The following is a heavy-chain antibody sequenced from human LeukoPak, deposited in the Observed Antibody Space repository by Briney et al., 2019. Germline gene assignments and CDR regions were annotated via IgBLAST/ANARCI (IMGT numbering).Heavy chain of an antibody. V-gene: IGHV4-61*08. CDR2: INHTGRT. J-gene: IGHJ4*02. CDR1: GGSISSGGYY. D-gene: IGHD5-12*01. CDR3: ARVRDIVATIFFDY. Sequence: PSETLSLTCTVSGGSISSGGYYWSWIRQPPGKGLEWIGEINHTGRTNYKPSLKSRVTISVDTSKNQFSLKLSSVTAADTAVYYCARVRDIVATIFFDYWGQGTLVTVSS.